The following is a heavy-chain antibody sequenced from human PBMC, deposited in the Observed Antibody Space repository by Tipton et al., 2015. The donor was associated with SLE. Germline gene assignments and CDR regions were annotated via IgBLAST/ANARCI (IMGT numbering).Heavy chain of an antibody. V-gene: IGHV4-34*01. J-gene: IGHJ4*02. Sequence: LSCAVYGGSFSGYYWSWIRQPPGKGLEWIGEINHSGSTNYNPSLKSRVAISVDTSKNQFSLKLSSVTAADTAVYYCARGLWGIAARLYYFDYWGQGTLVTVSS. CDR2: INHSGST. CDR3: ARGLWGIAARLYYFDY. D-gene: IGHD6-6*01. CDR1: GGSFSGYY.